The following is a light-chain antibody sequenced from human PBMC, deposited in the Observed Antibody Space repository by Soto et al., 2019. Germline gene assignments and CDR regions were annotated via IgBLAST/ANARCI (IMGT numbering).Light chain of an antibody. CDR2: AAS. Sequence: DIQMTQSPSSLSASVGARVTITCRASQSISSYLNWYQQKPGKAPTLLIYAASSLQSGVPSRFSGSGSGTDFTLTISSLQPENFATYYCQQSYSTPFTLGPGTKVDIK. CDR3: QQSYSTPFT. J-gene: IGKJ3*01. CDR1: QSISSY. V-gene: IGKV1-39*01.